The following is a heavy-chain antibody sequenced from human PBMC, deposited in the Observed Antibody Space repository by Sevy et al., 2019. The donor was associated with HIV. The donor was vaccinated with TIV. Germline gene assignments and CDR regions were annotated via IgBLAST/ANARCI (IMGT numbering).Heavy chain of an antibody. Sequence: GGSLRLSCAASGFTFSGSAMHWVRQASGKGLEWVGRIRSKANSYATAYAASVKGRFTISRDDSKNTAYLQMNSLKTEDTAVYYCTRGGKGYCSGGSCYSTTNDYWGHGTLVTVSS. J-gene: IGHJ4*01. CDR3: TRGGKGYCSGGSCYSTTNDY. CDR1: GFTFSGSA. V-gene: IGHV3-73*01. CDR2: IRSKANSYAT. D-gene: IGHD2-15*01.